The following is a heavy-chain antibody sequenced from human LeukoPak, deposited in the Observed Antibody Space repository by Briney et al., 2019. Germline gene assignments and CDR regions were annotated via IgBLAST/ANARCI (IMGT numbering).Heavy chain of an antibody. D-gene: IGHD3-10*01. CDR1: GFTFSSYS. Sequence: PGGSLRLSCAASGFTFSSYSMNWVRQAPGKGLEWVSSISSSSSYIYYADSVKGRFTISRDNAKNSLYLQMNSLRAEDTAVYYCARDRQGVQGMDVWGQGTTVTVSS. CDR2: ISSSSSYI. J-gene: IGHJ6*02. CDR3: ARDRQGVQGMDV. V-gene: IGHV3-21*01.